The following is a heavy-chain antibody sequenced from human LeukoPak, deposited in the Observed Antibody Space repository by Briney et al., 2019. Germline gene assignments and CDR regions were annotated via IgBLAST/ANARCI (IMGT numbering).Heavy chain of an antibody. Sequence: GGSLRLSCAASGFTFSSYGMHWVRQAPGKGLEWVAFIRYDGSNKYYADSVKGRFTISRDNSKNTLYLQMNSLRAEDTAVYYCARARGELLDFDYWGQGTLVTVSS. D-gene: IGHD1-26*01. V-gene: IGHV3-30*02. J-gene: IGHJ4*02. CDR2: IRYDGSNK. CDR1: GFTFSSYG. CDR3: ARARGELLDFDY.